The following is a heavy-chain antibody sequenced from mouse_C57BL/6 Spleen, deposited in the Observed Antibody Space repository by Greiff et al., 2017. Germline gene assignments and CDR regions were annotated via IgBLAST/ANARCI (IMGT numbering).Heavy chain of an antibody. CDR1: GYTFTSYW. CDR2: IDPSDSYT. D-gene: IGHD1-1*01. CDR3: ARYYGSSYWYFDV. V-gene: IGHV1-50*01. J-gene: IGHJ1*03. Sequence: QVQLQQPGAELVKPGASVKLSCKASGYTFTSYWMQWVQQRPGQGLEWIGEIDPSDSYTNYNQKFKGKATLTVDTSSSTAYMQRSSLTSEDSAVYYGARYYGSSYWYFDVWGTGTTVTVSS.